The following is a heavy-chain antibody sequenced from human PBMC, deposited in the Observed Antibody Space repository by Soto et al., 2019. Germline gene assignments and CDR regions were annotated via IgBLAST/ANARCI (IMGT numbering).Heavy chain of an antibody. J-gene: IGHJ4*02. CDR2: ISGSGGST. Sequence: EVPLLESGGGLVQPGGSLRLSCAASGFTFSSYAMSWVRQAPGKGLEWVSAISGSGGSTYYADSVKGRFTISRDNSKTTLYLQMNSLRAEDTAVYYCAKENGYGSSWFEFDYWGQGTLVTVSS. CDR3: AKENGYGSSWFEFDY. V-gene: IGHV3-23*01. CDR1: GFTFSSYA. D-gene: IGHD6-13*01.